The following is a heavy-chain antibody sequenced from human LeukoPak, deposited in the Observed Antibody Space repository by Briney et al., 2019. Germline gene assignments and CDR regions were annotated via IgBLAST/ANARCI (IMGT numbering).Heavy chain of an antibody. CDR3: ARLWSGTAPFDY. CDR1: GYTFTGYY. D-gene: IGHD2-21*02. V-gene: IGHV1-2*02. CDR2: INPNSGGT. J-gene: IGHJ4*02. Sequence: ASVTVSCKASGYTFTGYYMHWVRQAPGQGLEWMGWINPNSGGTNYAQKFQGRVTMTRDTSISTAYMELSRLRSDDTAVYYCARLWSGTAPFDYWGQGTLVTVSS.